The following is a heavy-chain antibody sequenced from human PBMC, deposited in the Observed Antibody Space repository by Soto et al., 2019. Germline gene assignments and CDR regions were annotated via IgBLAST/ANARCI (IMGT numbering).Heavy chain of an antibody. Sequence: QLQLQESGPGLVKPSETLSLTCTVSGGSISSSSYYWGWIRQPPGKGLEWIGSIYYSGSTYYNPSLKSRVTISVDTSKNQFSLKLSSVTAADTAVYYCARHMAYCGGDCFNYWGQGTLVTVSS. D-gene: IGHD2-21*01. CDR2: IYYSGST. CDR3: ARHMAYCGGDCFNY. V-gene: IGHV4-39*01. CDR1: GGSISSSSYY. J-gene: IGHJ4*02.